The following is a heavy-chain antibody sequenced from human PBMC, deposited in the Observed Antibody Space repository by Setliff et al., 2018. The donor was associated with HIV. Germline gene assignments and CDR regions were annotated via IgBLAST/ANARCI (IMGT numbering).Heavy chain of an antibody. CDR2: IFYSGTT. D-gene: IGHD3-10*01. Sequence: PSETLSLTCTVSGAPLSSYYLSWIRQPPGKGLEWIGYIFYSGTTNYNPSLKSRVTMSVDASKNQFSLKLTSVTAADTAVYYCARSWGSGSYPYWGQGTLVTVSS. J-gene: IGHJ4*02. CDR1: GAPLSSYY. CDR3: ARSWGSGSYPY. V-gene: IGHV4-59*12.